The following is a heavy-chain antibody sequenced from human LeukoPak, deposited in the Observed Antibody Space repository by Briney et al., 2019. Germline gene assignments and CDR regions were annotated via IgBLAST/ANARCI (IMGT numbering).Heavy chain of an antibody. V-gene: IGHV3-7*01. CDR3: ARDVRFRIYYFDY. J-gene: IGHJ4*02. CDR2: IKHDGSEK. Sequence: PGGSLRLSCAASGFTFSSYWMSWVRQAPGKGLEWVANIKHDGSEKYYVDSVKGRFTISRDNAENSLYLQMNSLRAEDTAVYYCARDVRFRIYYFDYWGQGTLVTVSS. CDR1: GFTFSSYW. D-gene: IGHD2/OR15-2a*01.